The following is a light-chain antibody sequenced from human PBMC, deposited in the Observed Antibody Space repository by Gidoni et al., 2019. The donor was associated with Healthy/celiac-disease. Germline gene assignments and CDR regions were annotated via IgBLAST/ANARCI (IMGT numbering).Light chain of an antibody. V-gene: IGLV2-11*01. CDR1: SSDVGGYNY. CDR2: DVS. CDR3: CSYAGSLYV. J-gene: IGLJ1*01. Sequence: QSALTQPRPVSGSPGQSVTTSCTGPSSDVGGYNYVSWYQQHQCKAPKLMIYDVSKRPSGVPDRVSGSKSGNTASLTISGLQAEDEADYYCCSYAGSLYVFGTGTKVTVL.